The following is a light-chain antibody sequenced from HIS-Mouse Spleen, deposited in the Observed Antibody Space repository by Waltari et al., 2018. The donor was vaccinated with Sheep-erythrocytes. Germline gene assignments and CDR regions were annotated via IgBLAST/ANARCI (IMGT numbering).Light chain of an antibody. Sequence: SYELTQPPSVSVSPGQTASITCSGYKLRDKYACWYQQKPGQSPVLVIYQDSKRPSGIPDRFSGSNSGNTATLTISGTQAMDEADYYCQAWDSSTVVFGGGTKLTVL. V-gene: IGLV3-1*01. J-gene: IGLJ2*01. CDR2: QDS. CDR1: KLRDKY. CDR3: QAWDSSTVV.